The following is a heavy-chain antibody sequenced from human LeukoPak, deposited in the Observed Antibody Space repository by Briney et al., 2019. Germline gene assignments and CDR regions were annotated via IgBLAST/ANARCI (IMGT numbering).Heavy chain of an antibody. Sequence: GGSLRLSCAASGFTFSDYYMSWIRQAPGKGLEWVSYISSSGTTIYYADSVKGRFTISRDNAKNSLHLQMNSLRAEDTAVYYCARAKYDSSGYAFDYWGQGTLVTVSS. CDR3: ARAKYDSSGYAFDY. J-gene: IGHJ4*02. CDR2: ISSSGTTI. V-gene: IGHV3-11*01. D-gene: IGHD3-22*01. CDR1: GFTFSDYY.